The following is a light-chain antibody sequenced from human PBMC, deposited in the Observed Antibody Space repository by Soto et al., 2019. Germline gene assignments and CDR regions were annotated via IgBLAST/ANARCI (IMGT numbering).Light chain of an antibody. CDR1: SSNIGSNN. CDR2: SNN. V-gene: IGLV1-44*01. J-gene: IGLJ1*01. Sequence: QSVLTQPPSASGTPGQRVTISCSGSSSNIGSNNVNWYQQLPGTAPKLLIYSNNQRPSGVPDRFSGSKSGTSASLAISVLQAEDEADYYCAAWDDSLNCYYVFGTGTKVTVL. CDR3: AAWDDSLNCYYV.